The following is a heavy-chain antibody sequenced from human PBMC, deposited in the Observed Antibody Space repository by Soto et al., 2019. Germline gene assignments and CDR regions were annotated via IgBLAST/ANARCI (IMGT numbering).Heavy chain of an antibody. Sequence: PGGSLRLSCAASGFTFSSYAMSWVRQALGKGLEWVSAISGSGANTYYTDSVKGRFTISRDNFKNTLYLQMNSLRDEDSAMFYCVRERSGYSYADSWGQGTLVTVSS. J-gene: IGHJ4*02. D-gene: IGHD5-18*01. CDR1: GFTFSSYA. CDR3: VRERSGYSYADS. V-gene: IGHV3-23*01. CDR2: ISGSGANT.